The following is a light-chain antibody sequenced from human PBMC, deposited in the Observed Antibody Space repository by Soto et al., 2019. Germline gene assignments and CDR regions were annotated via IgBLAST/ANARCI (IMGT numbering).Light chain of an antibody. V-gene: IGLV2-14*01. CDR3: YSYTGSATVI. J-gene: IGLJ2*01. Sequence: QSALTQPASVSGSPGQSITISCTGTTSDIGGYNYVSWYQQYPGKAPKLNIYEVRNRPSGVSNRFSASKSGNTASLTISGLQAEDEAVYYCYSYTGSATVIFGGGTKLTVL. CDR2: EVR. CDR1: TSDIGGYNY.